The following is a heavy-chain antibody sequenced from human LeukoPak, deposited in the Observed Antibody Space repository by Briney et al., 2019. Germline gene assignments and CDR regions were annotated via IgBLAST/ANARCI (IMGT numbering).Heavy chain of an antibody. CDR2: INPSGGST. Sequence: ASVKVSCKASGYTFTSYGISWVRQAPGQGLEWMGIINPSGGSTSYAQKFQGRVTMTRDTSTSTVYMELSSLRSEDTAVYYRARISRPHYYDSSGYSLNFDYWGQGTLVTVSS. J-gene: IGHJ4*02. V-gene: IGHV1-46*01. CDR3: ARISRPHYYDSSGYSLNFDY. D-gene: IGHD3-22*01. CDR1: GYTFTSYG.